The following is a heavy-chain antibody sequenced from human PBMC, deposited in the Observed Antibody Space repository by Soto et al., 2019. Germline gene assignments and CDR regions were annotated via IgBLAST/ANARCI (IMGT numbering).Heavy chain of an antibody. Sequence: GGSLRLSCAASGFTFSSYGMHWVRQAPGKGLEWVAVIWYDGSNKYYADSVKGRFTISRDNSKNTLYLQMNSLRAEDTAVYYCARVYQLLYYYYCGMDVWDQGTTVTVS. J-gene: IGHJ6*02. CDR2: IWYDGSNK. V-gene: IGHV3-33*01. CDR3: ARVYQLLYYYYCGMDV. CDR1: GFTFSSYG. D-gene: IGHD2-2*01.